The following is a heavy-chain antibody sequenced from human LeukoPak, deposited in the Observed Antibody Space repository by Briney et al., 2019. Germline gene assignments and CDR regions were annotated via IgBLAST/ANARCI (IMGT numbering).Heavy chain of an antibody. CDR3: ASQTNNDWYPTLRY. V-gene: IGHV4-39*07. D-gene: IGHD3-9*01. CDR2: IYYSGST. CDR1: GGSISSSSYY. J-gene: IGHJ4*02. Sequence: SETLSLTCTVSGGSISSSSYYWGWVRQPPGKGLEWIGSIYYSGSTYYNPSLKSRVTISVDTSKNQFSLKLSSVTAADTAVYYCASQTNNDWYPTLRYWGQGTLVTVSS.